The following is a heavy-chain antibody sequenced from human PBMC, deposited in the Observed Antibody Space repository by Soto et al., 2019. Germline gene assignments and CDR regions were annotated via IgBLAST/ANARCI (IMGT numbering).Heavy chain of an antibody. CDR2: TYYRSKWYN. D-gene: IGHD5-12*01. V-gene: IGHV6-1*01. Sequence: SQTLSLTCAISGDSVSSNSAAWNWIRQSPSRGLEWLGRTYYRSKWYNDYAVSVKSRITINPDTSKNQFSLQLNSVTHEDTAVYYCARGRPRVATRDYYYYYGMDVWGQGTTVTVSS. CDR3: ARGRPRVATRDYYYYYGMDV. J-gene: IGHJ6*02. CDR1: GDSVSSNSAA.